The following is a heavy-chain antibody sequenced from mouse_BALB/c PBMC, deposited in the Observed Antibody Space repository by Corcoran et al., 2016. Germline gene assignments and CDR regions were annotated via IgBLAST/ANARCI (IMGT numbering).Heavy chain of an antibody. V-gene: IGHV1-9*01. CDR3: ARGSMITTGFAY. CDR2: ILPGSGST. D-gene: IGHD2-4*01. CDR1: GYTFSSYW. Sequence: QVQLQQSGAELMKPGASVKISCKATGYTFSSYWIEWVKQRPGHGLEWIGEILPGSGSTNYNEKFKGKATFTADTSSNTAYMQLSSLTSEDSAVYYCARGSMITTGFAYWGQGTLVTVSA. J-gene: IGHJ3*01.